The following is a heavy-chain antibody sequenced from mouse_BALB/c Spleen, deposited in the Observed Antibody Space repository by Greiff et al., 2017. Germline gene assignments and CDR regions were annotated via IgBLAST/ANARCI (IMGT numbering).Heavy chain of an antibody. V-gene: IGHV14-1*02. Sequence: EVKLVESGAELVRPGALVKLSCKASGFNIKDYYMHWVKQRPEQGLEWIGWIDPENGYTIYDPKFQGKASITADTSSNTAYLQLSSLTSEDTAVYYCASGIPEAMDYWGQGTSVTVSS. CDR3: ASGIPEAMDY. CDR2: IDPENGYT. D-gene: IGHD5-1-1*01. J-gene: IGHJ4*01. CDR1: GFNIKDYY.